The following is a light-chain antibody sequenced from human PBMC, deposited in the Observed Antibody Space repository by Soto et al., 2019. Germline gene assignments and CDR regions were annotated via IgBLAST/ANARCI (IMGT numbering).Light chain of an antibody. Sequence: QPALNQPASASGAPGQSGTISCTGTSSDVGGYDYVSWYQQHPGKAPKLMIFEVSKRPSGVPDRFSGSKSGNTASLTVSGLQAEDEADYYCSSYAGNTKGVFGTGSKVTLL. J-gene: IGLJ1*01. V-gene: IGLV2-8*01. CDR1: SSDVGGYDY. CDR3: SSYAGNTKGV. CDR2: EVS.